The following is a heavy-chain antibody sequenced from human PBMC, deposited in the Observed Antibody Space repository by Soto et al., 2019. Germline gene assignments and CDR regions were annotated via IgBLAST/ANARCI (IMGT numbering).Heavy chain of an antibody. J-gene: IGHJ4*02. Sequence: EVQLLESGGGLVQPGGSLRLSCAASGFTFSSHVMSWVRQAPGKGLEWVSGISTGGGSTDYADSVKGRFTISRDNSKNTLHLQMKSLRGEDTAVYYCARSREIIASAGSFDYWGQGTLVTVSS. D-gene: IGHD6-25*01. CDR3: ARSREIIASAGSFDY. V-gene: IGHV3-23*01. CDR2: ISTGGGST. CDR1: GFTFSSHV.